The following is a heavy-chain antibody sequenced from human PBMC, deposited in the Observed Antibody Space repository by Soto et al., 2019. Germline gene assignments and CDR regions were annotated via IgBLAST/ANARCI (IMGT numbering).Heavy chain of an antibody. D-gene: IGHD2-2*01. V-gene: IGHV5-51*01. CDR2: IYPGDSDT. Sequence: LGESLKISCKGSGYSFTSYWIGWVRQMPGKGLEWMGIIYPGDSDTRYSPSFQGQVTISADKSISTAYLQWSSLKASDTAMYYCARPYCSSTSCPYYYGIDVRGQGTTVTGSS. CDR1: GYSFTSYW. CDR3: ARPYCSSTSCPYYYGIDV. J-gene: IGHJ6*02.